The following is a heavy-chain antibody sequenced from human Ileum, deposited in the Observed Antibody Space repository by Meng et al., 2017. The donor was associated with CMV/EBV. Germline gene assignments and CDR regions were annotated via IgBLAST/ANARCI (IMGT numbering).Heavy chain of an antibody. CDR2: IYYSGNT. CDR3: ARHHNGANSDFPFDY. J-gene: IGHJ4*02. Sequence: TVSGGSNKNYYWSWSRQPPGKTLEWIGYIYYSGNTKYNPSLKSRVIMSVDTSTNQFSLKLTSVTAADTAVYFCARHHNGANSDFPFDYWGQGSLVTVSS. CDR1: GGSNKNYY. D-gene: IGHD4-23*01. V-gene: IGHV4-59*08.